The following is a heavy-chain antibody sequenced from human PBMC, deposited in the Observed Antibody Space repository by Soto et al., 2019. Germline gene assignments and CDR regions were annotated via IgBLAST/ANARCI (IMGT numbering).Heavy chain of an antibody. CDR2: IRDSGST. V-gene: IGHV4-31*03. CDR1: GGSVSSDDYS. Sequence: QVQLQESGPGLVKPSQTLSVTCTVSGGSVSSDDYSWSWIRQHPGKGLEWIGYIRDSGSTYYNPSLEGRVTIALDTSKNQFPLRLRSVTAADTAVYYCARAMANYFDYWGQGTLVTASS. CDR3: ARAMANYFDY. J-gene: IGHJ4*02. D-gene: IGHD2-8*01.